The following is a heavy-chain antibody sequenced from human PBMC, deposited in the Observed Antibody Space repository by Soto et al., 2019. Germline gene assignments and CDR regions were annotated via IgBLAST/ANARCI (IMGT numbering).Heavy chain of an antibody. J-gene: IGHJ6*02. CDR3: ARGETYLGV. CDR1: RDTFNKYA. V-gene: IGHV1-69*01. Sequence: QVQLVQSGAEVKKPGSSVKVSCKTSRDTFNKYAFNWVRQAPGQGLEWMGWIIPIFSSRNYAEKFQGRVTITADDSTSTAYMELRSLSFEDTAAYYCARGETYLGVWGQGTTVTVSS. D-gene: IGHD3-16*01. CDR2: IIPIFSSR.